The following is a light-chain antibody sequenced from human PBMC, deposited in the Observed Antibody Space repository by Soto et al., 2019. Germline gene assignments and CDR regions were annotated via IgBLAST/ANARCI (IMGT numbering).Light chain of an antibody. Sequence: QSALIQPTSVSGSPGQSITISCTGTSSDVGSYNLVSWYQQHPGEAPKLMIYEGTKRPSGVSNRFSGSKSGNTASLTISGLQAEDEADYYCYSYARRTTPGEVFGGGTKLTVL. V-gene: IGLV2-23*01. CDR1: SSDVGSYNL. CDR2: EGT. CDR3: YSYARRTTPGEV. J-gene: IGLJ2*01.